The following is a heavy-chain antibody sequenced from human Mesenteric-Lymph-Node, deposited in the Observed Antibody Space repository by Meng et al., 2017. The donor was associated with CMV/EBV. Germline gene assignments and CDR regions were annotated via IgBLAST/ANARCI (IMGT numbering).Heavy chain of an antibody. CDR2: IKQDGSER. CDR1: GFTSSCYW. D-gene: IGHD6-25*01. J-gene: IGHJ3*02. V-gene: IGHV3-7*01. Sequence: GESLKISCAASGFTSSCYWMSWFRQAPGKGLEWVANIKQDGSERYYVDSVKGRFTISRDNAKNSLYLQMNSLRAEDTAVYYCARDAAYAFDIWGQGTMVTVSS. CDR3: ARDAAYAFDI.